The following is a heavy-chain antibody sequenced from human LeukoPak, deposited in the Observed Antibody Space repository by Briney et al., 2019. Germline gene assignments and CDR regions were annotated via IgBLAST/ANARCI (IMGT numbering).Heavy chain of an antibody. D-gene: IGHD5-18*01. CDR2: INHSGST. Sequence: PSETLSLTCAVYGGSFSGYYWSWIRQPPGKGLEWIGEINHSGSTNYNPSLKRRVTISVDTSKNQFSLKLSSVTAADTAVYYCARAGYSYGYYYWGQGTLVTVSS. CDR3: ARAGYSYGYYY. CDR1: GGSFSGYY. V-gene: IGHV4-34*01. J-gene: IGHJ4*02.